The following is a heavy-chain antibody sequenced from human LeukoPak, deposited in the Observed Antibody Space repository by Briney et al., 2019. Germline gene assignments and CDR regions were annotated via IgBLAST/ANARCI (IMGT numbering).Heavy chain of an antibody. D-gene: IGHD6-13*01. CDR1: GGSISGYY. CDR3: ARGCSAGTPHNWFDP. V-gene: IGHV4-59*01. Sequence: SETLSLICTVSGGSISGYYWSWIRQPPGKGLEWIGYIYYSGSTNYNPSLKSRVTISVDTSKNQFSLKLSSVTAADTAVYYCARGCSAGTPHNWFDPWGQGTLVTVSS. CDR2: IYYSGST. J-gene: IGHJ5*02.